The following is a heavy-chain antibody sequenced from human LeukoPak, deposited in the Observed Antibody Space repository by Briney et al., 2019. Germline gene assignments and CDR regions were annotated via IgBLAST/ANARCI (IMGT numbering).Heavy chain of an antibody. CDR2: INNSGGTI. V-gene: IGHV3-48*03. J-gene: IGHJ4*02. CDR3: ATKHDY. Sequence: GGSLRLSCAASGFTFSTYEMNWVRQAPGKGLEWLSYINNSGGTIYYADSVKGRFTISRDNAKNSLYLQMNSLRAEDTAVYYRATKHDYWGQGTLVTVSS. CDR1: GFTFSTYE.